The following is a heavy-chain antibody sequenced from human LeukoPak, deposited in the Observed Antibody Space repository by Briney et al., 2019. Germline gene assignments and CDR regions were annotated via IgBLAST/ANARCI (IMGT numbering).Heavy chain of an antibody. J-gene: IGHJ4*02. D-gene: IGHD3-22*01. V-gene: IGHV4-34*01. CDR1: GGSFSGYY. Sequence: SETLSLTCAVYGGSFSGYYWSWIRQPPGKGLEWIGEINHSGSTNYNPSLKSRVTISVDTSKNQFSLKLSSVTAADTAVYYCARVPNPYYYDSSGYLDYWGQGTLVTVSS. CDR3: ARVPNPYYYDSSGYLDY. CDR2: INHSGST.